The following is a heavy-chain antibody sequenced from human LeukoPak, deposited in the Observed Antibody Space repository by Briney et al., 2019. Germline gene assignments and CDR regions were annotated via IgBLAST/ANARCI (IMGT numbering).Heavy chain of an antibody. Sequence: TGGSLRLSCVASGFTFSDFAMSWVRQTPGKRLEWVASTDGIGGDSYYADAVKGRFTISRDDSKNTLYLQMNSLRAEDTAVYYCAKDLVRPIAVAGGGFDYWGQGTRVIVSS. CDR2: TDGIGGDS. J-gene: IGHJ4*02. V-gene: IGHV3-23*01. D-gene: IGHD6-19*01. CDR3: AKDLVRPIAVAGGGFDY. CDR1: GFTFSDFA.